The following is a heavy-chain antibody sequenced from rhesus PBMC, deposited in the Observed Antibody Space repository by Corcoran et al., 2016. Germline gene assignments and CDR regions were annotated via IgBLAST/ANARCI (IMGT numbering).Heavy chain of an antibody. CDR2: IYGSGRRP. V-gene: IGHV4S11*01. J-gene: IGHJ5-1*01. Sequence: QVQLQESGPGLVKPLETLSLTCAVSGGSISSNYWSWIRQPPGKGLEWIGYIYGSGRRPTSTHSRKSRVTLSGYTSKNQFSLMLSSVTAADTAVYYCARAPRRWLVVDGYNRFDVWGAGVLVTVSS. CDR1: GGSISSNY. D-gene: IGHD6-37*01. CDR3: ARAPRRWLVVDGYNRFDV.